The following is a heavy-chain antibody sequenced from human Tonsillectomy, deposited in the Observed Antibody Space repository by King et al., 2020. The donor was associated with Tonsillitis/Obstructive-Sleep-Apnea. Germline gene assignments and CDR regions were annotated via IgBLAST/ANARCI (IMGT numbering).Heavy chain of an antibody. CDR3: ARDMGLTGYYYMDV. J-gene: IGHJ6*03. Sequence: VQLVESGGGLIQPGGSLRLSCAASGFTVSSNYMSWVRQAPGKGLEWDSVIYSGVSTYYADSVKGLFTIYRENSKNTLYLQMNSLRAEDTAVYYCARDMGLTGYYYMDVWGKGTTVTVSS. D-gene: IGHD7-27*01. V-gene: IGHV3-53*01. CDR2: IYSGVST. CDR1: GFTVSSNY.